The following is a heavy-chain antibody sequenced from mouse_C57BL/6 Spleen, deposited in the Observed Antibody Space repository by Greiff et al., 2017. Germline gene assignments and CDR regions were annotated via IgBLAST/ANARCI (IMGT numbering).Heavy chain of an antibody. CDR2: IHPNSGST. CDR3: AREGPYDYDESWFAY. V-gene: IGHV1-64*01. J-gene: IGHJ3*01. D-gene: IGHD2-4*01. Sequence: QVQLQQPGAELVKPGASVKLSCKASGYTFTSYWMHWVKQRPGQGLEWIGMIHPNSGSTNYNEKFKSKATLTVDKSSSTAYMQLSSLTSEDSAVYYCAREGPYDYDESWFAYWGQGTLVTVSA. CDR1: GYTFTSYW.